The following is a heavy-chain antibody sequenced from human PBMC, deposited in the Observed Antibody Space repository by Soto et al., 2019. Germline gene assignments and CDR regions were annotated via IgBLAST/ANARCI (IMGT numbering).Heavy chain of an antibody. V-gene: IGHV3-21*01. D-gene: IGHD2-15*01. Sequence: GGSLRLSCAASGFTFSSYSMNWVRQAPGKGLEWVSSISSSSSYIYYADSVKGRFTISRDNAKNSLYLQMNSLRAEDTAVYYCARDASGPAPYYYYMDVWGKGTMVTVSS. CDR1: GFTFSSYS. CDR3: ARDASGPAPYYYYMDV. J-gene: IGHJ6*03. CDR2: ISSSSSYI.